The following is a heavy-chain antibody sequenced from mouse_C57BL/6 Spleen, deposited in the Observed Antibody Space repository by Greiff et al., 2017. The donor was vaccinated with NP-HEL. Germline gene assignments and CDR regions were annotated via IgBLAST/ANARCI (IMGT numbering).Heavy chain of an antibody. CDR2: IYPGDGDT. CDR3: ARETSNYPDY. CDR1: GYAFSSYW. J-gene: IGHJ2*01. D-gene: IGHD5-1*01. V-gene: IGHV1-80*01. Sequence: VQLVESGAELVKPGASVKISCKASGYAFSSYWMNWVKQRPGKGLEWIGQIYPGDGDTNYNGKFKGKATLTADKSSSTAYMQLSSLTSEDSAVYFCARETSNYPDYWGQGTTLTVSS.